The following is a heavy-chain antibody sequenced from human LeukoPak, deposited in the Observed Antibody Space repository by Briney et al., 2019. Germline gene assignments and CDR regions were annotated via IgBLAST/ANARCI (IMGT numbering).Heavy chain of an antibody. J-gene: IGHJ5*02. Sequence: PGGSLRLSCAASGFTFSSYGMHWVRQAPGKGLEWVAFIRYDGSNKYYADSVKGRFTISRDNSKNTLYLQMNSLRAEDTAVYYCAKDPVPYGSGRGWFDPWGQGTLVTVSS. V-gene: IGHV3-30*02. D-gene: IGHD3-10*01. CDR2: IRYDGSNK. CDR1: GFTFSSYG. CDR3: AKDPVPYGSGRGWFDP.